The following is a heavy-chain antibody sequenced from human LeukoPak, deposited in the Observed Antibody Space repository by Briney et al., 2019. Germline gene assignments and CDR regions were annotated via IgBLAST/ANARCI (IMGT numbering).Heavy chain of an antibody. J-gene: IGHJ5*02. CDR1: GFIFSSYW. V-gene: IGHV3-74*01. Sequence: GGSLRLSCAASGFIFSSYWMHWVRQAPGKGLVWVSRINSDGSITTYAASVKGRFTISRDNAKNTLYLQMNSLTAEDTAVYYCARGDVVVPAAMAPDLWGQGTLVTVSS. D-gene: IGHD2-2*01. CDR3: ARGDVVVPAAMAPDL. CDR2: INSDGSIT.